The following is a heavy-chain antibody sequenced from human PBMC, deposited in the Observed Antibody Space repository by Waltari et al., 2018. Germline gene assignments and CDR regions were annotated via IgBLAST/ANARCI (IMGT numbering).Heavy chain of an antibody. D-gene: IGHD4-17*01. J-gene: IGHJ2*01. Sequence: QVQLVESGGGVVQPGRSLRLSCAASGFTFSSYAMHWVRQAPGKGLEWVAVISYDGSNKYYADSVKGRFTISRDNSKNTLYLQMNSLRAEDTAVYYCARDGSWAYGDSGYFDLWGRGTLVTVSS. CDR3: ARDGSWAYGDSGYFDL. V-gene: IGHV3-30-3*01. CDR2: ISYDGSNK. CDR1: GFTFSSYA.